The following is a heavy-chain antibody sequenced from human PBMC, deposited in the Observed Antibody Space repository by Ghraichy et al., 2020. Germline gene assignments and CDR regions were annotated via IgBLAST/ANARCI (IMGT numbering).Heavy chain of an antibody. CDR1: GFTFSDYY. J-gene: IGHJ5*01. CDR2: ISGSGDTV. V-gene: IGHV3-11*01. D-gene: IGHD6-19*01. Sequence: LSLTCAASGFTFSDYYMSWIRQAPGKGLEWLSYISGSGDTVYYADSVKGRFTISRDNAKNSLYLQMNSLRAEDAAVYFCARDGAGYSSGWYDSWGQGTLVTVSS. CDR3: ARDGAGYSSGWYDS.